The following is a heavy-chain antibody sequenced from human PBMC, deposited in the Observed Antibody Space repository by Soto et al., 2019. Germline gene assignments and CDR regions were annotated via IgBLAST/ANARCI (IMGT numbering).Heavy chain of an antibody. V-gene: IGHV3-30*18. CDR2: ISYDGSNK. J-gene: IGHJ4*02. CDR1: GFTFSSYG. D-gene: IGHD3-9*01. CDR3: AKFYSPTPDYDILTGSPN. Sequence: GGSLRLSCAASGFTFSSYGMHWVRQAPGKGLEWVAVISYDGSNKYYADSVKGRFTISRDNSKNTLYLQMNSLRAEDTAVYYCAKFYSPTPDYDILTGSPNRGQGTLVTVS.